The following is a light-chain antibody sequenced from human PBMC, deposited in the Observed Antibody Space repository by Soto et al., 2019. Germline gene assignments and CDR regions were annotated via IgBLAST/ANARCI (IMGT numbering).Light chain of an antibody. CDR1: QSINSD. Sequence: EIVMTQSPATLSVSPGERATFSCRASQSINSDLAWYQQKPGQAPRLLIYSASTWATGIPARFSGSGSGTEFTLTISSLQSEDFAIYYCQQYNMWPITFGQGTRLEI. J-gene: IGKJ5*01. V-gene: IGKV3-15*01. CDR3: QQYNMWPIT. CDR2: SAS.